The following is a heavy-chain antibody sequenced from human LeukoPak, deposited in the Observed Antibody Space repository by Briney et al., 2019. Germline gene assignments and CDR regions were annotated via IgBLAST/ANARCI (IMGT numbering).Heavy chain of an antibody. Sequence: GSLRLSCAASGFSFSSYAMSWVRQPPGKGLEWIGEVYHSGSTNYYPSLKSRVTISLDTSKNQFSLKLSSVTAADTAVYYCARDLYSSKTNDAFVIWGQGTMVTVSS. CDR1: GFSFSSYA. J-gene: IGHJ3*02. D-gene: IGHD6-13*01. CDR3: ARDLYSSKTNDAFVI. V-gene: IGHV4-4*02. CDR2: VYHSGST.